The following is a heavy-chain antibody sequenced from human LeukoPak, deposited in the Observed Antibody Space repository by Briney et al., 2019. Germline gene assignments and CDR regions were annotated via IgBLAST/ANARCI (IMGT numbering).Heavy chain of an antibody. CDR2: IYNSDTT. CDR1: SGSITSGKYF. V-gene: IGHV4-61*02. J-gene: IGHJ4*02. CDR3: AGGHCSSTSCHRRFDY. Sequence: PSQTLSLTCTVSSGSITSGKYFWSWIRQPAGKGLEWIGRIYNSDTTSYNPSLKSRVTISIDTSKNQSSLKLSSVTAADTAVYYCAGGHCSSTSCHRRFDYWGQGTLVTVSS. D-gene: IGHD2-2*01.